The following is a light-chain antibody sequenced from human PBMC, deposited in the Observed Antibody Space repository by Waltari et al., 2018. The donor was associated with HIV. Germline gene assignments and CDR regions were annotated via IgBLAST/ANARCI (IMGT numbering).Light chain of an antibody. V-gene: IGKV3-20*01. CDR3: QQYGSSPGT. CDR2: GAS. J-gene: IGKJ2*01. Sequence: EIVLTQSPGTLSLSPGERATLSCWASETVNRNYLAWYQQKPGQASRLLIYGASSRATGIPDRFSGSGYGTGFTLTISRLESEDFAVYYCQQYGSSPGTFGQGTKLEIK. CDR1: ETVNRNY.